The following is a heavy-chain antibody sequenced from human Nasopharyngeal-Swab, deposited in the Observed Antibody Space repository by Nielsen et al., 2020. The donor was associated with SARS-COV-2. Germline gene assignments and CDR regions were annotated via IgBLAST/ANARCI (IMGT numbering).Heavy chain of an antibody. D-gene: IGHD2-21*02. CDR3: ARDPQRDYCGGDCSYFDY. CDR2: ISSSSSYI. Sequence: GESLKISCAASGFTFSSYSMNWVRQAPGKGLEWVSSISSSSSYIYYADLVKGRFTISRDNAKNSLYLQMNSLRAEDTAVYYCARDPQRDYCGGDCSYFDYWGQGTLVTVSS. J-gene: IGHJ4*02. CDR1: GFTFSSYS. V-gene: IGHV3-21*01.